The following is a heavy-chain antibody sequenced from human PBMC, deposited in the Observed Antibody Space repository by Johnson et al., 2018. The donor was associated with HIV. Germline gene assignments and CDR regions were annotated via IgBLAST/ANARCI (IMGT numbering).Heavy chain of an antibody. V-gene: IGHV3-7*01. Sequence: VQLVESGGGLVQPGGSLRLSCAASGFTFSSYWMSWVRQAPGKGLEWVANIKQDGSEKYYVDSVKGRFTISRDNAKNSLYLQMSSLRAEDTAVYYCANLQSSDFPYAFDVWGQGTMVTVSS. D-gene: IGHD4-11*01. J-gene: IGHJ3*01. CDR2: IKQDGSEK. CDR3: ANLQSSDFPYAFDV. CDR1: GFTFSSYW.